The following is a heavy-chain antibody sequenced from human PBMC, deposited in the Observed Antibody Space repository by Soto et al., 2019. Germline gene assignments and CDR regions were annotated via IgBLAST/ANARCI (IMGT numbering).Heavy chain of an antibody. Sequence: VQLVESGGGLVKPGGSLRLSCAASGFNFPAYSMNWVRQPPGKGLEWVASISSGSHNIYYADSVRGGFTISRDNARDSLYLQMNSLRAGDTAVYFCARDQSQGQMLLPYFDYWGRGTLVTVAS. CDR2: ISSGSHNI. D-gene: IGHD3-22*01. J-gene: IGHJ4*02. CDR3: ARDQSQGQMLLPYFDY. CDR1: GFNFPAYS. V-gene: IGHV3-21*02.